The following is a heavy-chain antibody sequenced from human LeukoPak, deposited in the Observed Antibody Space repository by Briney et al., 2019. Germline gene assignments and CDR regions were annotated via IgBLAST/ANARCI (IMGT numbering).Heavy chain of an antibody. CDR1: GFTFSSYA. CDR2: ISGSGGST. Sequence: GGSLRLSCAASGFTFSSYAMSWVRQAPGKGLEWVSAISGSGGSTYYANSVKGRFTISRDNSKNTLYLQMNSLRTEDTAVYYCARGLPNYYGMDVWGQGTTVTVSS. CDR3: ARGLPNYYGMDV. J-gene: IGHJ6*02. V-gene: IGHV3-23*01.